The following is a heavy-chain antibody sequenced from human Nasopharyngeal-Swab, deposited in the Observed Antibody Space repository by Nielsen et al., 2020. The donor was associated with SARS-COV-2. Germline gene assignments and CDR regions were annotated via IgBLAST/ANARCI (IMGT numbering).Heavy chain of an antibody. CDR2: IYYSGST. D-gene: IGHD6-13*01. V-gene: IGHV4-59*01. CDR1: GGSISSYY. Sequence: SETLSLTCTVSGGSISSYYWSWIRQPPGKGLKWIGYIYYSGSTNYNPSLKSRVTISVDTSKNQFSLKLSSVTAADTAVYYCARAYSSSWYPGYYYYGMDVWGQGTTVTVSS. CDR3: ARAYSSSWYPGYYYYGMDV. J-gene: IGHJ6*02.